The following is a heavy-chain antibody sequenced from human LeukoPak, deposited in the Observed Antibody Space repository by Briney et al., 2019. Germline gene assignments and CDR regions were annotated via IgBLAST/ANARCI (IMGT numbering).Heavy chain of an antibody. J-gene: IGHJ4*02. V-gene: IGHV4-61*02. CDR3: ASEDDYSNVFDY. CDR1: GGSISSGSYY. Sequence: SETLSLTCTVSGGSISSGSYYWSWIRQLAGKGLEWIGRIYTSGSTNYNPSLKSRVTISVDTSKNQFSLKLSSVTAADTAVYYCASEDDYSNVFDYWGQGTLVTVSS. D-gene: IGHD4-11*01. CDR2: IYTSGST.